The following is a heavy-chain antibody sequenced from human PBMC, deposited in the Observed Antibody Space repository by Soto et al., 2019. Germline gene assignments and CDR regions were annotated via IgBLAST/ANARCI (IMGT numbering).Heavy chain of an antibody. J-gene: IGHJ5*02. Sequence: HPGGSLRLSCAASGFTFSSYGMHWVRQAPGKGLEWVAVIWYDGSNKYYADSVKGRFTISRDNSKNTLYLQMNSLRAEDTAVYYCAREKDDSSGYYFDPWGQGTLVTVSS. CDR2: IWYDGSNK. V-gene: IGHV3-33*01. CDR3: AREKDDSSGYYFDP. D-gene: IGHD3-22*01. CDR1: GFTFSSYG.